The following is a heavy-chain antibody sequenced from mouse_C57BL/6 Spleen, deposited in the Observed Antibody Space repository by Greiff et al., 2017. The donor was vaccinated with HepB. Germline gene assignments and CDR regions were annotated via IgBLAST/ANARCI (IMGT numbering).Heavy chain of an antibody. CDR1: GYTFTSYW. J-gene: IGHJ2*01. Sequence: QVQLQQSGAELVRPGSSVKLSCKASGYTFTSYWMHWVKQRPIQGLEWIGNIDPSDSETHYNQKFKDKATLTVDKSSSTAYMQLSSLTSEDSAVYYCARERYYGSSPYYFDYWGQGTTLTVSS. V-gene: IGHV1-52*01. CDR2: IDPSDSET. CDR3: ARERYYGSSPYYFDY. D-gene: IGHD1-1*01.